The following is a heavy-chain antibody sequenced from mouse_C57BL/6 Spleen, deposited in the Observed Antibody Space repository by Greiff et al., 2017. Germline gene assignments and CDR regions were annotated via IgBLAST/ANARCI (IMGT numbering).Heavy chain of an antibody. CDR3: ARGGGDY. V-gene: IGHV1-42*01. J-gene: IGHJ2*01. CDR1: GYSFTGYC. CDR2: ISTSTGGT. Sequence: VQLMESGPELVKPGASVKISCKASGYSFTGYCMTWVKQSPEKSLEWIGEISTSTGGTTSTQKVKAKATLTVDKSSSTAYMQLKSLTSEESAVYYCARGGGDYWGQGTTLTVSS.